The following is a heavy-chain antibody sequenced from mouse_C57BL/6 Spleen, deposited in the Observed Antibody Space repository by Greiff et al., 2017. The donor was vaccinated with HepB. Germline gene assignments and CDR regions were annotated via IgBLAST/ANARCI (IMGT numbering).Heavy chain of an antibody. CDR1: GYTFTSYG. D-gene: IGHD2-5*01. V-gene: IGHV1-53*01. CDR2: INPSNGGT. J-gene: IGHJ3*01. CDR3: AIWDRNYVWFSY. Sequence: QVQLKQPGTELVKPGASVKLSCKASGYTFTSYGMNWVKQRPGQGLEWIGNINPSNGGTNYNEKFKSKATLTVEKSSSTAYMQLSSLTYEDSEVYFSAIWDRNYVWFSYWGPVVLVTVS.